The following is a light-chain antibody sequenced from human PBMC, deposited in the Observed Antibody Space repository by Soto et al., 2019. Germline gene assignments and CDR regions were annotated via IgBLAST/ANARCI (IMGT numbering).Light chain of an antibody. CDR3: AAWDDSLNGLV. J-gene: IGLJ2*01. CDR1: SSNIASNT. V-gene: IGLV1-44*01. CDR2: TNN. Sequence: QSVLTQPPSASGTPGQRVTLSCSGSSSNIASNTVNWYQQIPGTAPKLLIYTNNQRPSGVPDRFSGSKSGTSASLAISGLQSEDEAGYYCAAWDDSLNGLVFGGGTKLTVL.